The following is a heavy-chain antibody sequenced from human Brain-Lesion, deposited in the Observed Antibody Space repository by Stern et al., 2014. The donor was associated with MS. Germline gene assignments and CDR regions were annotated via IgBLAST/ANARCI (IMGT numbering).Heavy chain of an antibody. CDR1: GGSISSSNW. CDR2: IYHSGGT. Sequence: VQLVESGPGLVKPSGTLSLTCAVSGGSISSSNWWSWVRQSPGKGLEWIGEIYHSGGTKYSPSFESRVIISVDKSKNQFSLKLSYLTAADTAVYYCARELPDLNAFDIWDQGTMVTVSS. CDR3: ARELPDLNAFDI. V-gene: IGHV4-4*02. D-gene: IGHD1-14*01. J-gene: IGHJ3*02.